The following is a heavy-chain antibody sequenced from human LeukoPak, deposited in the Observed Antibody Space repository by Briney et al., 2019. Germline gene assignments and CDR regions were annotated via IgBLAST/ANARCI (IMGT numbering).Heavy chain of an antibody. Sequence: GGSLRLSCAAPGFTFSSYSMNWVRQAPGKGLEWVSSISSSSSYIYYADSVKGRFTISRDNAKNSLYLQMNSLRAEDTAVYYCAGSGDFWSGYYTTYYFDYWGQGTLVTVSS. D-gene: IGHD3-3*01. CDR3: AGSGDFWSGYYTTYYFDY. CDR2: ISSSSSYI. J-gene: IGHJ4*02. V-gene: IGHV3-21*01. CDR1: GFTFSSYS.